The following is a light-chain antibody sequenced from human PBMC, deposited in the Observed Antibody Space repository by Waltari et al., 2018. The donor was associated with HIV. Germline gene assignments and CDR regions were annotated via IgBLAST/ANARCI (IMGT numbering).Light chain of an antibody. CDR3: SSYTSSSTLYV. J-gene: IGLJ1*01. CDR1: SSDVGGYNY. Sequence: QSALTQPASVSGSPGQSITISCTGTSSDVGGYNYVSWYQQHPGKAPKLMIYEVSNRPSGVSNRFSGSKSGNTASRTISGLQAEDEADYYCSSYTSSSTLYVVGTGTKVTVL. CDR2: EVS. V-gene: IGLV2-14*01.